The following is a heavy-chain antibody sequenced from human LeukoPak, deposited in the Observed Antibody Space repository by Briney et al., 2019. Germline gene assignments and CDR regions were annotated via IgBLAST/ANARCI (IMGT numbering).Heavy chain of an antibody. CDR1: GGTFSSYA. Sequence: ASVKVSCKASGGTFSSYAISWVRQAPGQGLEWTGGIIPIFGTANYAQKFQGRVTITADESTSTAYMELSSLRSEDTAVYYCARDRTVPAAIGVWFDPWGQGTLVTVSS. J-gene: IGHJ5*02. V-gene: IGHV1-69*13. D-gene: IGHD2-2*01. CDR2: IIPIFGTA. CDR3: ARDRTVPAAIGVWFDP.